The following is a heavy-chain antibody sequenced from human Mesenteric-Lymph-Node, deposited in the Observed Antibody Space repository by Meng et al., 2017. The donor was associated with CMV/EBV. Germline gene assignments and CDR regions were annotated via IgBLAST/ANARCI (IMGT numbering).Heavy chain of an antibody. J-gene: IGHJ5*02. CDR2: INHSGST. Sequence: SLTCAVSGGSFSGYYWSWIRQPPGKGLEWIGEINHSGSTNYNPSLKSRVTISVDTSKNQFSLKLSSVTAADTAVYYCARSRISGFDPWGQGTLVTVSS. V-gene: IGHV4-34*01. CDR3: ARSRISGFDP. CDR1: GGSFSGYY. D-gene: IGHD3-10*01.